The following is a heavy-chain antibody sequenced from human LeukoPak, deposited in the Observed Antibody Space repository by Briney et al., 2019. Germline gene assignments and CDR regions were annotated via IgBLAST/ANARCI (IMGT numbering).Heavy chain of an antibody. J-gene: IGHJ4*02. CDR3: AREDQDIVVVAAAIGVDY. Sequence: GGSLRLSCAASEFTFSSYAMHWFRQAPGKELEWVAVISYDGSNKYYADSVKGRFTISRDNSKNTLYLQMNSLRAEDTAVYYCAREDQDIVVVAAAIGVDYWGQGTLVTVSS. CDR1: EFTFSSYA. CDR2: ISYDGSNK. V-gene: IGHV3-30*04. D-gene: IGHD2-2*02.